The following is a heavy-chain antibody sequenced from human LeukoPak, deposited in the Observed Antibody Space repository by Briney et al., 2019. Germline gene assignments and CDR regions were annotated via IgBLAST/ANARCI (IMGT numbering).Heavy chain of an antibody. Sequence: GGSLRLSCAASGFTFSSYEMNWVRQAPGKGLEWVSYISSSGSTIYYADSVKGRFTISRDNAKNSLYLQMNSLRAEDTAVYYCAKDRGWSVIDYWGQGTLVTVSS. CDR3: AKDRGWSVIDY. CDR2: ISSSGSTI. D-gene: IGHD6-19*01. V-gene: IGHV3-48*03. CDR1: GFTFSSYE. J-gene: IGHJ4*02.